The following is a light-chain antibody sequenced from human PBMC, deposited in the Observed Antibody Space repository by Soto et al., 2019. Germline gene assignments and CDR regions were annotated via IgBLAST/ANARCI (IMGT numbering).Light chain of an antibody. CDR3: QQYGNSPIT. J-gene: IGKJ5*01. Sequence: EIVLTQSPGTLSLSPGDRATLSCRASQSVSNSYLAWYQQKPGQAPRLLIYDASSRATGIPDRFSGSGSGTDFTLTISRLEPEDFAVYYCQQYGNSPITFGQGTRLEIK. V-gene: IGKV3-20*01. CDR1: QSVSNSY. CDR2: DAS.